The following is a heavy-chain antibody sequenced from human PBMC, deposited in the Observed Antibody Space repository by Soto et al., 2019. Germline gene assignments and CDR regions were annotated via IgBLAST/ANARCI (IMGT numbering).Heavy chain of an antibody. J-gene: IGHJ3*01. Sequence: EVHLVESGGGLVQPGGSLRVSCAASGFTFSNYAMNWVRQAPGKGLEWVSYISIGSGAIFYADSVKGRFTISREDSKDSLYLQMKTLRDEDPAVYYRVRDDRWDFDFWGQGTMVTVSS. CDR1: GFTFSNYA. CDR3: VRDDRWDFDF. D-gene: IGHD1-26*01. V-gene: IGHV3-48*02. CDR2: ISIGSGAI.